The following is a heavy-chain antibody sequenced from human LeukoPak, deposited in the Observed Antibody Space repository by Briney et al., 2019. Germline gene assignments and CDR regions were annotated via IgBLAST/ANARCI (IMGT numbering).Heavy chain of an antibody. CDR1: GFTFSSYG. Sequence: PGGSLRLSCAASGFTFSSYGMHWVRQAQGKGLEWVAFIRYDGSNKYYADSVKGRFTISRDNSKNTLYLQMNSLRAEDTAVYYCAKDRGCSSTSCGPSDVRGKGTTVTISS. CDR2: IRYDGSNK. J-gene: IGHJ6*04. V-gene: IGHV3-30*02. CDR3: AKDRGCSSTSCGPSDV. D-gene: IGHD2-2*01.